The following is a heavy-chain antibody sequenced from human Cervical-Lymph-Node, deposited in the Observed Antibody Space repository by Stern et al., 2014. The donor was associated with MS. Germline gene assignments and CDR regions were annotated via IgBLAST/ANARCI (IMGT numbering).Heavy chain of an antibody. CDR3: ARGNWFDP. CDR1: GGTFSSYA. V-gene: IGHV1-69*01. Sequence: VQLVESGAEVKKPGSSVKVSCKASGGTFSSYAISWVRQAPGQGLERMGGIIPIFGTANYAEKFKGRVTVTADESTGRAYMEPGSLRSEDTAVYYCARGNWFDPWGQGTLFTVSS. CDR2: IIPIFGTA. J-gene: IGHJ5*02.